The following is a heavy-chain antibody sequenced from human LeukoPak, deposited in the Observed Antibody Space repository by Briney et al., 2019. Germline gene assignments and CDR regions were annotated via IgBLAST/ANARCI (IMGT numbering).Heavy chain of an antibody. CDR2: IKQDGSEK. CDR3: ARDRLRLGELPILNKKNNYFDY. CDR1: GFTFSSYW. V-gene: IGHV3-7*01. D-gene: IGHD3-16*01. J-gene: IGHJ4*02. Sequence: GGSLRLSCAASGFTFSSYWMSWVRQAPGKGLEWVANIKQDGSEKYYVDSVKGRFTISRDNAKNSLYLQMNSLRADDTAVYYCARDRLRLGELPILNKKNNYFDYWGQGTLVTVSS.